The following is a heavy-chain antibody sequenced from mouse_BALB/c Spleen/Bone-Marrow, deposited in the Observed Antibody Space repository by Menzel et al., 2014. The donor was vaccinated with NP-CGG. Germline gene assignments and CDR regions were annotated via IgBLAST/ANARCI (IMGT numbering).Heavy chain of an antibody. CDR1: GFDFSRYW. CDR2: INPDSGTI. V-gene: IGHV4-1*02. J-gene: IGHJ4*01. CDR3: ARQGWLLGMDY. D-gene: IGHD2-3*01. Sequence: EVKLVESGGGLVQPGGSLKLSCAASGFDFSRYWMSWVRQAPGKGLEWIGEINPDSGTINYTPSLKDKFIISRDNAKNTPYLQMSKVRSEDTALYYCARQGWLLGMDYWGQGTSVTVSS.